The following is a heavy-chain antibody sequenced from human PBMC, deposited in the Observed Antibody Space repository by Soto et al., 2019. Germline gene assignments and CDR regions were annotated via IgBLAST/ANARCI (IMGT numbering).Heavy chain of an antibody. J-gene: IGHJ4*02. D-gene: IGHD3-22*01. CDR1: GFTFISSA. V-gene: IGHV1-58*01. CDR3: AADGYYDSSGYYGSAY. CDR2: IVVGSGNT. Sequence: GASVKVSCKASGFTFISSAVQWVRQARGQRLEWIGWIVVGSGNTNYAQKFQERVTITRDMSTSTAYMELSSLRSEDTAVYYCAADGYYDSSGYYGSAYWGQGTLVTV.